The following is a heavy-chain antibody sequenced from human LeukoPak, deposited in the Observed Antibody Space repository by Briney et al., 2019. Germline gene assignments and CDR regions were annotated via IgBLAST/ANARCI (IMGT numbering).Heavy chain of an antibody. CDR3: ARLSKLTETYYYYYMDV. V-gene: IGHV3-48*03. CDR1: GFSFSSYE. CDR2: ISTSGSTI. D-gene: IGHD2-15*01. Sequence: GGSLRLSCAASGFSFSSYEMNWVRQAPGKGLEWVSYISTSGSTIYYADSVKGRFTISRDNAKNSLYLQMNSLRAEDTAVYYCARLSKLTETYYYYYMDVWGKGTTVTISS. J-gene: IGHJ6*03.